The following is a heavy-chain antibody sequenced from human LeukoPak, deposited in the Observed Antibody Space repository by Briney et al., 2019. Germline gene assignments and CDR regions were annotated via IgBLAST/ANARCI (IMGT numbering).Heavy chain of an antibody. CDR1: GGSISSYY. V-gene: IGHV6-1*01. Sequence: SETLSPTCTVSGGSISSYYWSWIRQSPSRGLEWLGRTYYRSKWYNDYAVSVKSRITINPDTSKNQFSLQLTSVTPEDTAVYYCARSGGHDAFDIWGQGTMVTVSS. D-gene: IGHD4-23*01. CDR2: TYYRSKWYN. J-gene: IGHJ3*02. CDR3: ARSGGHDAFDI.